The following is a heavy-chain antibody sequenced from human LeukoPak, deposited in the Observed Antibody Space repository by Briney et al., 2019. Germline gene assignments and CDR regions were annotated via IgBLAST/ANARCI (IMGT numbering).Heavy chain of an antibody. J-gene: IGHJ3*01. CDR3: AKTRSYWKSPDAFDV. CDR2: IGGSGDSR. CDR1: GYSFASFA. Sequence: PGGSLRLSCAASGYSFASFAMSWVRQAPGKGLEWVSGIGGSGDSRFYADSVAGRFAISSDISKNTVYLQMMSLTAEDTAIYYCAKTRSYWKSPDAFDVWGQGTMVTVSS. D-gene: IGHD1-1*01. V-gene: IGHV3-23*01.